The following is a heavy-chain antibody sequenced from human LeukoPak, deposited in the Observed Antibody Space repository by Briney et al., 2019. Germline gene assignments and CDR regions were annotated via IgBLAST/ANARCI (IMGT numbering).Heavy chain of an antibody. CDR2: INPNSGGT. Sequence: ASVKVSCKASGYTFTGYYIHWVRQAPGLGLEWMRWINPNSGGTNYAQKFQGRVTMTRDTSITTAHMELSSLRSDDTAVYYCARSEFSNTWPDYWGQGTLVTVSS. J-gene: IGHJ4*02. CDR3: ARSEFSNTWPDY. CDR1: GYTFTGYY. V-gene: IGHV1-2*02. D-gene: IGHD6-13*01.